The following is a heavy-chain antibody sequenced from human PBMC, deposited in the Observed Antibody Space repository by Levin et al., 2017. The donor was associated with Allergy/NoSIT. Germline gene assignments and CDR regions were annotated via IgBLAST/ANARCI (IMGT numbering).Heavy chain of an antibody. CDR3: ARSCSPDY. CDR2: ISPNSNYI. Sequence: GGSLRLSCAASGFTFSDYSMNWVRQAPGKGLEWVSSISPNSNYIYYADSMKGRSTISRDNAKNPVFLQMNSPRAEDTALYSCARSCSPDYWGQGTLVTVSS. D-gene: IGHD3-10*02. V-gene: IGHV3-21*01. CDR1: GFTFSDYS. J-gene: IGHJ4*02.